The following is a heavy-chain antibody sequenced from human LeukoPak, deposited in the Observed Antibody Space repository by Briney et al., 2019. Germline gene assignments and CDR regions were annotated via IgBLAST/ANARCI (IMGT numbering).Heavy chain of an antibody. CDR3: AGEGSYSSNLYFDY. D-gene: IGHD6-13*01. V-gene: IGHV3-23*01. J-gene: IGHJ4*02. Sequence: PGGSLRLSCAASGFNFSSYAMSWVRQAPGKGLEWVSAISGSGGSTYYADSVKGRFTISRDNSKNTLYLQMNSLRAEDTAVYYCAGEGSYSSNLYFDYWGQGTLVTVSS. CDR1: GFNFSSYA. CDR2: ISGSGGST.